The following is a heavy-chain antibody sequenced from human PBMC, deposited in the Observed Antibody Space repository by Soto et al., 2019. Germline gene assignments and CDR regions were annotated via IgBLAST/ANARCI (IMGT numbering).Heavy chain of an antibody. Sequence: PGGSLRLSCAASGFTFSSYWMNWVRQAPGKGLEWVANINQDGNEDNLLDSVKGRFTISRDNAKNSLFLQINSLRVDDTAVYYCARTGDGHHDFLDYWGQGALVTVSS. CDR3: ARTGDGHHDFLDY. CDR1: GFTFSSYW. D-gene: IGHD1-1*01. CDR2: INQDGNED. J-gene: IGHJ4*02. V-gene: IGHV3-7*01.